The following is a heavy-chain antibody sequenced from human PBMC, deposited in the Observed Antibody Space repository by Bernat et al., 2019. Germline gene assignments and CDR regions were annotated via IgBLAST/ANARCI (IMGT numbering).Heavy chain of an antibody. J-gene: IGHJ6*03. CDR1: GGTFSSYA. CDR2: IIPIFGTA. V-gene: IGHV1-69*01. Sequence: QVQLVQSGAEVKKPGSSVKVSCKASGGTFSSYAISWVRQAPGQGLEWMGGIIPIFGTANYAQKFQGRVTITADESTSTADMELSSLRSEDTAVYYCARGTTDYDFWRGPPPPYYYYYMDVWGKGTTVTVSS. D-gene: IGHD3-3*01. CDR3: ARGTTDYDFWRGPPPPYYYYYMDV.